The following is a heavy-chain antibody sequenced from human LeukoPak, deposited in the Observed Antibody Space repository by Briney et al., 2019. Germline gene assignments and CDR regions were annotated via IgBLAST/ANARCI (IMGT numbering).Heavy chain of an antibody. J-gene: IGHJ6*03. CDR1: GGSISSYY. V-gene: IGHV4-59*01. CDR3: ARTYSSSWQYYYYYYYMDV. CDR2: IYSSGST. D-gene: IGHD6-13*01. Sequence: SETLSLTCTVSGGSISSYYWSWIRQPPGKGLECIGYIYSSGSTNYNPSLKSRVTISVDTSKNQFSLKLSSVTAADTAVYYCARTYSSSWQYYYYYYYMDVWGKGTTVTISS.